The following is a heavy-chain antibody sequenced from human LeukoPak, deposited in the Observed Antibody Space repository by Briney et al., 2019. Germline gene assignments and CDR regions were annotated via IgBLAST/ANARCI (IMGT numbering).Heavy chain of an antibody. CDR1: GFTFTNYA. Sequence: GGSLRLSCAASGFTFTNYAMSWVRQAPGKGLEWVSVISGSGGSTYYADSVKGRFTISRDNSKNTLYLQMSSLRAEDTAVYYCATGWYRLDYWGQGTLVTVSS. CDR3: ATGWYRLDY. J-gene: IGHJ4*02. CDR2: ISGSGGST. V-gene: IGHV3-23*01. D-gene: IGHD6-19*01.